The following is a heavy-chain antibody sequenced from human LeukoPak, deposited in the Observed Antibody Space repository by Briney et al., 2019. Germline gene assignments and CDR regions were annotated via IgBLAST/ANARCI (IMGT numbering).Heavy chain of an antibody. V-gene: IGHV3-21*05. CDR3: ARFVSATAADY. CDR2: IGISSGYT. D-gene: IGHD2-21*02. Sequence: PGGSLRLSCVACGFTFSSYSMNWVRQAPGKGLEWISYIGISSGYTNYADSVKGRFTISRDKAKNSLYLQMNSLRAEDTAVYYCARFVSATAADYWGQGTLVTVSS. CDR1: GFTFSSYS. J-gene: IGHJ4*02.